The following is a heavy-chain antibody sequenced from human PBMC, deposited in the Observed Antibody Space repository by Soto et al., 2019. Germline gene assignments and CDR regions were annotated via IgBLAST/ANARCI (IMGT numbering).Heavy chain of an antibody. CDR2: ISAYNGNT. V-gene: IGHV1-18*01. D-gene: IGHD1-20*01. CDR1: GYTFTSYG. J-gene: IGHJ5*02. Sequence: ASVKVSCKASGYTFTSYGISWVRQAPGQGLEWMGWISAYNGNTNYAQKLQGRVTMTTDTSTSTAYMELSSLRSEDTAVYYCAADRLPTDRYKGVDPWGLGTLVTVS. CDR3: AADRLPTDRYKGVDP.